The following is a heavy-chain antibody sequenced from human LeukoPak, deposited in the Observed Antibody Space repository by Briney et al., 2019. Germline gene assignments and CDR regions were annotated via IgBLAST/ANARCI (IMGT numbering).Heavy chain of an antibody. CDR1: GGSISGYY. J-gene: IGHJ4*02. CDR3: ARYGSGSYHFDY. CDR2: IYYSGST. V-gene: IGHV4-59*01. Sequence: SETLSLTCTVSGGSISGYYWSWIRQPPGKGLEWIGFIYYSGSTNYNPSFKSRLTISVDTSKNQFSLRLTSVPAADTAVYYCARYGSGSYHFDYWGQGTLVTVSS. D-gene: IGHD3-10*01.